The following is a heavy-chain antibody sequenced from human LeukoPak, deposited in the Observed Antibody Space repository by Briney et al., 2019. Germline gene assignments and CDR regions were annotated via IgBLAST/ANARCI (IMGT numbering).Heavy chain of an antibody. CDR2: ISAYNGHT. D-gene: IGHD3-10*01. V-gene: IGHV1-18*01. Sequence: GASVKVSCKASGYTFTSYGISWVRQAPGQGLEWMGWISAYNGHTNYAQKLQGRVTMTTDTSTSTAYMELRSLRSDDTAVYYCARANLMVRGVIIPNNWFDPWGQGTLVTVSS. CDR3: ARANLMVRGVIIPNNWFDP. CDR1: GYTFTSYG. J-gene: IGHJ5*02.